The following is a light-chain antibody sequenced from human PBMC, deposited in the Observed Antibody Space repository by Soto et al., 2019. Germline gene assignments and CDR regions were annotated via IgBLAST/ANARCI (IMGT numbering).Light chain of an antibody. Sequence: QSVLTQPASVSGSPGQSISISCTGTSSDIGGSKYVSWYQQYPGKAPKLLIYEVTYRPSGVSDRFSGSKSGNTASLTVSGLQAEDEADYFCSSYSLSTAYLFGTGTKVTVL. CDR2: EVT. CDR1: SSDIGGSKY. V-gene: IGLV2-14*01. CDR3: SSYSLSTAYL. J-gene: IGLJ1*01.